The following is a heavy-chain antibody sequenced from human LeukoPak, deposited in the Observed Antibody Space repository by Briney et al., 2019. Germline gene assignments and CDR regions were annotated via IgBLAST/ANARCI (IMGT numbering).Heavy chain of an antibody. Sequence: GGSLRLSCAASGFTFSDYYMSWIRQAPGKGLEWVLYISSSGSTIYYADSVKGRFTISRDNAKNSLYLQMNSLRAEDTAVYYCARDLSAKAQWFGEPTPPEKIDYWGQGTLVTVSS. D-gene: IGHD3-10*01. CDR3: ARDLSAKAQWFGEPTPPEKIDY. V-gene: IGHV3-11*01. CDR1: GFTFSDYY. J-gene: IGHJ4*02. CDR2: ISSSGSTI.